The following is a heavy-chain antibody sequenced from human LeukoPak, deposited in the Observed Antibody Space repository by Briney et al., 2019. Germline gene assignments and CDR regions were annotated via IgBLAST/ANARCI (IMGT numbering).Heavy chain of an antibody. CDR2: IYSGGST. CDR3: AKNYGSGSYYLDY. Sequence: GGSLRLSCAASGFTVSSNYMSWVRQAPGKGLEWVSVIYSGGSTYYADSVKGRFSISRDNSKNTLYLQMNSLRAEDTAVYYCAKNYGSGSYYLDYWGQGTLVTVSS. J-gene: IGHJ4*02. V-gene: IGHV3-53*01. D-gene: IGHD3-10*01. CDR1: GFTVSSNY.